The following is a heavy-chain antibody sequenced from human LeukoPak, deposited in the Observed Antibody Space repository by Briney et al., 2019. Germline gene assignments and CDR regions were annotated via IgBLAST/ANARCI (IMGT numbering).Heavy chain of an antibody. D-gene: IGHD3-9*01. CDR2: INTNTGNP. CDR3: ARDRFDPYYYYYYGMDV. V-gene: IGHV7-4-1*02. CDR1: GYAFIDYA. J-gene: IGHJ6*02. Sequence: ASVKVSCKASGYAFIDYAINWVRQAPGQGLEWMGWINTNTGNPTYAQGFTGRFVFSLDTSVSTTYLQISSLKAEDTAVYYCARDRFDPYYYYYYGMDVWGQGTTVTVSS.